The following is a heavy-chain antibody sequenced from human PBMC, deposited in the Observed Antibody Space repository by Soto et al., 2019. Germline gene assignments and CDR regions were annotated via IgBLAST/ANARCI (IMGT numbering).Heavy chain of an antibody. Sequence: HLVESGGGLVKPGGSLRLSCAASGFTFSDYYMSWIRQAPGKGLEWVSYISSSGTTIYYTDSVKGRFTISRDNAKNSLYLQMNSLRAEDTAVYYCARDFRVPYDMDVWGHGATVTVSS. CDR3: ARDFRVPYDMDV. CDR2: ISSSGTTI. J-gene: IGHJ6*02. V-gene: IGHV3-11*01. CDR1: GFTFSDYY.